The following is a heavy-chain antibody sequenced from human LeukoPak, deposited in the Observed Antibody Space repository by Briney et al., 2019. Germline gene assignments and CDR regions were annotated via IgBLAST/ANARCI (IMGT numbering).Heavy chain of an antibody. Sequence: GGSLRLSCAASGFTFSDSHMTWIRQAPGKGLEWISYISTSGGTTYYADSLKGRLTISRDNAKNSLYLQMNSLRVEDTAVYYCARDFGGYEDYWGQGTLVTVSS. V-gene: IGHV3-11*01. CDR2: ISTSGGTT. CDR3: ARDFGGYEDY. J-gene: IGHJ4*02. D-gene: IGHD5-12*01. CDR1: GFTFSDSH.